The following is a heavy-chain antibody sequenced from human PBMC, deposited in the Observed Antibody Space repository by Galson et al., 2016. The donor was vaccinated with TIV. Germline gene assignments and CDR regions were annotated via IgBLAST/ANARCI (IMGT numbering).Heavy chain of an antibody. J-gene: IGHJ5*02. CDR2: IHPSDSYT. CDR1: GYTFTNYW. V-gene: IGHV5-10-1*01. D-gene: IGHD6-19*01. CDR3: ARRTLAVGTDANWFAP. Sequence: QSGAEVKKPGESLKISCKDSGYTFTNYWIAWLRQMPGKGLEWMGMIHPSDSYTNYSLSFQGHVTISADKSISTAYLQWSSLKASDSAMYYCARRTLAVGTDANWFAPWGQGTLVTVSS.